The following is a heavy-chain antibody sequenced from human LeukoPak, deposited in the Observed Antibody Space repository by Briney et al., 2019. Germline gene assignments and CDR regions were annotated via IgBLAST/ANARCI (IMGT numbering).Heavy chain of an antibody. CDR1: VGTFSSYA. CDR3: ARDRGDWQQLVLDY. V-gene: IGHV1-69*13. D-gene: IGHD6-13*01. CDR2: IIPIFGTA. Sequence: SVKLSCKASVGTFSSYAISWVRQAPGQGLEWMGGIIPIFGTANYAQKFQGRVTITADESTSIAYMELSSLRSEDTAVYYCARDRGDWQQLVLDYWGQGTLVTVSS. J-gene: IGHJ4*02.